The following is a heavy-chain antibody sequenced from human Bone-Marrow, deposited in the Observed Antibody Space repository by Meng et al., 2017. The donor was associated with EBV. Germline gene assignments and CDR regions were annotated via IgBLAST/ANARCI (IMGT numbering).Heavy chain of an antibody. CDR2: INPDGSVI. Sequence: EVQRLASWGSLVHPVGSLRLSCASSGFTLIGDWVHWVRQAPGKGLVLVSRINPDGSVINYADSVKGRFTISRDNAKNPVYLQMNNLRADDTTVYYCAKDCFGDKDSWGQGTLVTVSS. D-gene: IGHD2-21*01. CDR3: AKDCFGDKDS. V-gene: IGHV3-74*01. CDR1: GFTLIGDW. J-gene: IGHJ4*02.